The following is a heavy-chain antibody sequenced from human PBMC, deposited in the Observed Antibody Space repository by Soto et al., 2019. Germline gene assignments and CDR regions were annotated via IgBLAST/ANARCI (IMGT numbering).Heavy chain of an antibody. Sequence: SMKVYCKASGYAFSNYGINWVRQDPGQGLEWMGWISPFTGDTHYTQSLQGRVTMTTDTSTSTAYMELRSLRSADTAVYYCARSCSGGSCHSAYWGQGNLVTVSS. CDR3: ARSCSGGSCHSAY. J-gene: IGHJ4*02. V-gene: IGHV1-18*04. CDR2: ISPFTGDT. CDR1: GYAFSNYG. D-gene: IGHD2-15*01.